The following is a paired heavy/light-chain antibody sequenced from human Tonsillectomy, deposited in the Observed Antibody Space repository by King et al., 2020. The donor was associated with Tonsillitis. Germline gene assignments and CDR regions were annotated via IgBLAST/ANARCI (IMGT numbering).Heavy chain of an antibody. D-gene: IGHD2-2*01. V-gene: IGHV4-4*02. Sequence: QVHLQESGPGLVMPSGTLSLTCAVSGASISRGNLWSWVRQTPDKRLQWIGEMFHSGATTYNPSLKSRVTLSMDESEKQFSLKLASVTAADTAVYYCATLDTSTVFRAEYWGRGTLVTVSS. CDR2: MFHSGAT. CDR3: ATLDTSTVFRAEY. J-gene: IGHJ4*02. CDR1: GASISRGNL.
Light chain of an antibody. CDR1: QSISSN. J-gene: IGKJ4*01. V-gene: IGKV3D-15*01. CDR2: EAS. CDR3: QQYHNWRT. Sequence: EIVMTQSPVTLSVSPGERATLSCRASQSISSNLAWYQQRPGQAPRLLIYEASTRATGIPARFSGSGSGTDFTLTISSLQSEDFAVYYCQQYHNWRTFGGGTKVEIK.